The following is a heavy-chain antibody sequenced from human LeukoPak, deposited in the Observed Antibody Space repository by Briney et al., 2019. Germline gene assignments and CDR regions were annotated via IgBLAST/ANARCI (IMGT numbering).Heavy chain of an antibody. CDR3: ARDLIVVVPAAANYYYYGMDV. D-gene: IGHD2-2*01. CDR2: ISSSGSTI. CDR1: GFTFSSYE. V-gene: IGHV3-48*03. Sequence: PGGSLRLSCAASGFTFSSYEINWVRQAPGKGLEWVSYISSSGSTIYYADSVKGRFTISRDNAKNSLYLQMNSLRAEDTAVYYCARDLIVVVPAAANYYYYGMDVWGQGTTVTVSS. J-gene: IGHJ6*02.